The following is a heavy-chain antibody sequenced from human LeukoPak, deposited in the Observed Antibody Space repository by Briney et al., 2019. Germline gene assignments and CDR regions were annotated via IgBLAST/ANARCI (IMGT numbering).Heavy chain of an antibody. V-gene: IGHV3-21*01. CDR1: GFTFSSYS. D-gene: IGHD6-13*01. CDR3: ARDTLTGYSSSWLDY. J-gene: IGHJ4*02. Sequence: GGSLRLSCAAYGFTFSSYSMNWVRQAPGKGLEWVSSISSSSSYIYYADSVKGRFTISRDNAKNSLYLQMNSLRAEDTAVYYCARDTLTGYSSSWLDYWGQGTLVTVSS. CDR2: ISSSSSYI.